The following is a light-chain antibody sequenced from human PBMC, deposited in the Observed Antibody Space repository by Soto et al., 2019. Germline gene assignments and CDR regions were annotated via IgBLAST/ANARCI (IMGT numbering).Light chain of an antibody. J-gene: IGLJ2*01. Sequence: QSVLTQPASVSGSPGQSITISCIGTSSDIGPYDYVSWYQQHPGKAPKLMIYAVTNRPSGVSDRFSASKSGNTASLTISGLQAEDEALYYCSSYTSTTTLVIFGGGTKLTVL. CDR1: SSDIGPYDY. CDR2: AVT. V-gene: IGLV2-14*01. CDR3: SSYTSTTTLVI.